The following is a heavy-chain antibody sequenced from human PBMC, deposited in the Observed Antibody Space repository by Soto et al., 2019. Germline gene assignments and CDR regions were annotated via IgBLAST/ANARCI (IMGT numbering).Heavy chain of an antibody. CDR2: LYYSGNT. CDR3: ARVRGVAARTFDY. V-gene: IGHV4-59*01. CDR1: GGSISPFY. Sequence: QVQLQESGPGVVKPSETLSLTCTVSGGSISPFYWSWVRQPPGKGLEWIGYLYYSGNTNYNPSLKSRVTISVDASKNQVSLRLTSVTAADTAVYYCARVRGVAARTFDYWGQGTVVTVSS. J-gene: IGHJ4*02. D-gene: IGHD2-15*01.